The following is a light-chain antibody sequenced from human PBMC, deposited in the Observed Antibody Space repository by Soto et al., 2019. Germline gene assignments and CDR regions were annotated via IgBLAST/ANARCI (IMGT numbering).Light chain of an antibody. V-gene: IGLV1-47*01. CDR1: SSNIGSNY. CDR3: AAWDDSLSVLYV. J-gene: IGLJ1*01. Sequence: QSVLTQPTSASGTPGQRVTISCSGSSSNIGSNYVYWYQQLPGTAPKLLIYRNNQRPSGVPDRFSGSKSGTSASLAISGLRSEDEADYYCAAWDDSLSVLYVFGTGTKLTVL. CDR2: RNN.